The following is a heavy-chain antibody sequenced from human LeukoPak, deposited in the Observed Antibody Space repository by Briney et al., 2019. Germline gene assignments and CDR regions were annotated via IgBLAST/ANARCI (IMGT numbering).Heavy chain of an antibody. V-gene: IGHV4-61*02. CDR2: IYTSGST. J-gene: IGHJ5*02. Sequence: SETLSLTCTVSGGSISSGAYYWSWIRQPAGKGLAWIGRIYTSGSTNYNPSLKSRITISVDTSKNQFSLKLSSVTAADTAVYYCARDGAGSSSSYYWLDPWGQGTLVTVSS. CDR3: ARDGAGSSSSYYWLDP. D-gene: IGHD6-6*01. CDR1: GGSISSGAYY.